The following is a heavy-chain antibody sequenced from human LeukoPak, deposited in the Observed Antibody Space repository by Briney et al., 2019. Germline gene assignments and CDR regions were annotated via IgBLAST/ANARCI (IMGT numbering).Heavy chain of an antibody. CDR1: GFKFNDYG. J-gene: IGHJ4*02. CDR3: ARRSGIAVAGAFDY. V-gene: IGHV3-23*01. D-gene: IGHD6-19*01. Sequence: GGSLRLSCAASGFKFNDYGMSWVRQAPGKGLEWVSSISASGSLIYYTDSVEGRFTISRDNSKNTLYLQMNSLRAEDTAVYYCARRSGIAVAGAFDYWGQGTLVTVSS. CDR2: ISASGSLI.